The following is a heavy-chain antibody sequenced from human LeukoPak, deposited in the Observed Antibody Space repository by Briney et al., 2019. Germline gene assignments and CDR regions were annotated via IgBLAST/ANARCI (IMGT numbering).Heavy chain of an antibody. V-gene: IGHV3-30*04. J-gene: IGHJ5*02. Sequence: GGSLRLSCAASGFTFSSYAMHWVRQAPGKGLEWVAVISYDGSNKYYADSVKGRFSISRDNSKNTLYLQMNSLRAEDTAVYYCARLLWFGEWNWFDPWGQGTLVTVSS. CDR2: ISYDGSNK. D-gene: IGHD3-10*01. CDR3: ARLLWFGEWNWFDP. CDR1: GFTFSSYA.